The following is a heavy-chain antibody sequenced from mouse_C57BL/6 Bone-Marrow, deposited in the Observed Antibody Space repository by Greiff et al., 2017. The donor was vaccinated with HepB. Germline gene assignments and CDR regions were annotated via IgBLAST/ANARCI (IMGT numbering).Heavy chain of an antibody. V-gene: IGHV5-17*01. D-gene: IGHD2-3*01. CDR3: AREDDGGDFDY. CDR1: GFTFSDYG. J-gene: IGHJ2*01. Sequence: DVHLVESGGGLVKPGGSLKLSCAASGFTFSDYGMHWVRQAPEKGLEWVAYISSGSSTIYYADTVKGRFTISRDNAKNTLFLQMTSLRSEDTAMYYCAREDDGGDFDYWGQGTTLTVSS. CDR2: ISSGSSTI.